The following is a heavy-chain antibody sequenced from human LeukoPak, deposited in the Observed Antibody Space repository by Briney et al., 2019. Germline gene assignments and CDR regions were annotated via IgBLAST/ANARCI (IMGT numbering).Heavy chain of an antibody. CDR2: IWYDGSNK. J-gene: IGHJ3*02. CDR3: ARPGTVVTRGAFDI. Sequence: GGSLRLSCVASGFPFTNFAMSWVRQAPGKGLEWVAVIWYDGSNKYYADSVKGRFTISRDNSKNTLYLQMNSLRAEDTAVYYCARPGTVVTRGAFDIWGQGTMVTVSS. D-gene: IGHD4-23*01. V-gene: IGHV3-33*08. CDR1: GFPFTNFA.